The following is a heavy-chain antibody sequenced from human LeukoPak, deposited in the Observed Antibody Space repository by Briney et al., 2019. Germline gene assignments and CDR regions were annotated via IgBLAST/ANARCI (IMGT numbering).Heavy chain of an antibody. V-gene: IGHV3-21*01. D-gene: IGHD5-18*01. CDR2: ISSSSSYI. J-gene: IGHJ4*02. CDR1: GFTFSSYS. CDR3: ARDTLQLADY. Sequence: PGGSLRLSCAASGFTFSSYSMNWVRQAPGKGLEWVSSISSSSSYIYYADSVKGLFTISRDNAKNSLYLQMNSLRAEDTAVYYCARDTLQLADYWGQGTLVSVSS.